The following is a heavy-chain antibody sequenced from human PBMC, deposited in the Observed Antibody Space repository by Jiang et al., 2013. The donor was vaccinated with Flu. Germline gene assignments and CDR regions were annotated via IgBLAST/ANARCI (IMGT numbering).Heavy chain of an antibody. J-gene: IGHJ4*02. CDR2: ISWNSGSI. Sequence: AASGFTFDDYAMHWVRQAPGKGLEWVSGISWNSGSIGYADSVKGRFTISRDNAKNSLYLQMNSLRAEDTALYFCAKGVGDDYYDSSGYYLNWGQGTLVTVSS. D-gene: IGHD3-22*01. CDR3: AKGVGDDYYDSSGYYLN. CDR1: GFTFDDYA. V-gene: IGHV3-9*01.